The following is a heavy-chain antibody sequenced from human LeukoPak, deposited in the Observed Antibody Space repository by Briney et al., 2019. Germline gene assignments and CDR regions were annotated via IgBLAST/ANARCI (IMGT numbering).Heavy chain of an antibody. CDR1: GYSISSGYY. CDR2: IYHSGSS. J-gene: IGHJ4*02. D-gene: IGHD2-2*01. V-gene: IGHV4-38-2*02. Sequence: SETLSLTCTVSGYSISSGYYWGWIRQPPGKGLEWIGSIYHSGSSYYNPSLKSRVTISVDTSKNQFSLKLSSVTAADTAVYYCARDSGDCSSTSCYRTLLIWGQGTLVTVSS. CDR3: ARDSGDCSSTSCYRTLLI.